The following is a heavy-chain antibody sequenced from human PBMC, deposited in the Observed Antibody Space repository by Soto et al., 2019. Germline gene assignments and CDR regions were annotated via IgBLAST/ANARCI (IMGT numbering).Heavy chain of an antibody. CDR3: ARVPREYSSRNWFDP. CDR1: GYTFTSYD. D-gene: IGHD6-6*01. Sequence: ASVKVSCKASGYTFTSYDIDWVRQATGQGLEWMGWMNPNSGNTGYAQKFQGRVTMTRNTSISTAYMELSSLRSEDTAVYYCARVPREYSSRNWFDPWGKGTLVTVSS. J-gene: IGHJ5*02. V-gene: IGHV1-8*01. CDR2: MNPNSGNT.